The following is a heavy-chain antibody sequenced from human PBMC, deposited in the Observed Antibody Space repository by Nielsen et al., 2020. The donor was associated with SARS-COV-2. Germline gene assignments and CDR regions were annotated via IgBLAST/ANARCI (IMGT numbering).Heavy chain of an antibody. Sequence: GESLKISCVASGFTFSNHWMSWIRQAPGRGPEWVANIKQDGGDKYYVDSVKGRFTISRDNSKNTLYLHMNSLRAEDTAVYYCARGNGWGSYFDYWGQGTLVTVSS. D-gene: IGHD7-27*01. J-gene: IGHJ4*02. V-gene: IGHV3-7*02. CDR2: IKQDGGDK. CDR1: GFTFSNHW. CDR3: ARGNGWGSYFDY.